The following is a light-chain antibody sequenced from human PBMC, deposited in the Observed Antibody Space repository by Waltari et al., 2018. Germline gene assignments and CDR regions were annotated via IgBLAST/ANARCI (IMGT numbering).Light chain of an antibody. CDR1: QSVSRA. J-gene: IGKJ1*01. Sequence: EIVLTQSPGSLSSSPGERVTLSCRASQSVSRALAWYQQKPGQATRLRIFGASHRATVIPDRFRGSGSETDFSLTISRLEPEDFAVYYCQHYVRLPATFGRGTKVEIK. V-gene: IGKV3-20*01. CDR3: QHYVRLPAT. CDR2: GAS.